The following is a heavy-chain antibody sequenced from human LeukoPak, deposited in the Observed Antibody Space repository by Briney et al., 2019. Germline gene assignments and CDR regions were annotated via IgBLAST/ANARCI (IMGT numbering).Heavy chain of an antibody. J-gene: IGHJ6*04. Sequence: GGSLRLSCAASGFTVSSNYMSWVRRAPGKGLEWVSVIYSGGSTFYADSVKGRFTISRDNAKNSLYLQMNSLRAEDTAVYYCAELGITMIGGVWGKGTTVTISS. CDR2: IYSGGST. CDR1: GFTVSSNY. D-gene: IGHD3-10*02. CDR3: AELGITMIGGV. V-gene: IGHV3-66*01.